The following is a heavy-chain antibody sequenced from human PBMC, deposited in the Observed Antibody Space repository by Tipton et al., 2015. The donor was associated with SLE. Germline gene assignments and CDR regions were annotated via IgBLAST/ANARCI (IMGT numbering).Heavy chain of an antibody. J-gene: IGHJ4*02. V-gene: IGHV3-74*01. D-gene: IGHD3/OR15-3a*01. CDR2: IKSDGSET. CDR3: ARDQDWLLYDV. Sequence: LSLTCAVYGGSLSGYYWSWIRQSPGKGLEWVSRIKSDGSETGYADSVKGRFTISRDNAKDTLYLQMNSLRAEDTAVYYCARDQDWLLYDVWGQGTLVTVSS. CDR1: GGSLSGYY.